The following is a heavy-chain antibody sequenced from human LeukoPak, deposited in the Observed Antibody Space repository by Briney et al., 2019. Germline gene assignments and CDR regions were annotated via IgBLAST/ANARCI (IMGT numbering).Heavy chain of an antibody. CDR2: ISGSGGST. CDR1: GFTFSSYA. V-gene: IGHV3-23*01. Sequence: GSLRLSFAASGFTFSSYAMSWVRQAPGKGLEWVSAISGSGGSTYYADSVKGRFTISRDNSKNTLYLQMNSLRAEDTAVYYCAKLPLDVVVVAATTSWFDPWGQGTLVTVSS. CDR3: AKLPLDVVVVAATTSWFDP. J-gene: IGHJ5*02. D-gene: IGHD2-15*01.